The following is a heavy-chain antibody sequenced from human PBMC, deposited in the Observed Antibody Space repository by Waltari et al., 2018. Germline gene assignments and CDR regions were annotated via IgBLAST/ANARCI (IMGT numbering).Heavy chain of an antibody. CDR3: ARDREYYYDSSGYYYVY. V-gene: IGHV4-38-2*02. CDR2: IYHSGST. J-gene: IGHJ4*02. D-gene: IGHD3-22*01. CDR1: GYPISSGYY. Sequence: QVQLQESGPGLVKPSETLSLTCAVSGYPISSGYYWGWIRQPPGKGLEWIGSIYHSGSTYYNPSLKSRVTISVDTSKNQFSLKLSSVTAADTAVYYCARDREYYYDSSGYYYVYWGQGTLVTVSS.